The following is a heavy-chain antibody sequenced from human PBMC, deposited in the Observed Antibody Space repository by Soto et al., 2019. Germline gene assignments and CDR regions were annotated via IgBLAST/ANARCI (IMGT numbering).Heavy chain of an antibody. CDR2: IYTSGST. Sequence: SETLSLTCTVSGGSISSYYWSWIRQPAGKGLEWIGRIYTSGSTNYNPSLKSRVTMSVDTSKNQFSLKLSSVTAADTAVYYCARXRGYYDSSWVYYYGMDVWDQGTTVTVSS. D-gene: IGHD3-22*01. J-gene: IGHJ6*02. V-gene: IGHV4-4*07. CDR1: GGSISSYY. CDR3: ARXRGYYDSSWVYYYGMDV.